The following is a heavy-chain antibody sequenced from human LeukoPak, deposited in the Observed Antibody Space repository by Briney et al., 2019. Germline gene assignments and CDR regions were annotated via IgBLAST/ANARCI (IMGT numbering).Heavy chain of an antibody. J-gene: IGHJ5*02. V-gene: IGHV1-46*01. Sequence: ASMKVSCKASGYTFTDCYMHWVRQATGQGPGWMGVISPSGGSTTYAQKFQGRVTLTRDMSTSTDYLELSSLRSEDTAVYYCARDNSVRDEAWWFNPWGQGTLVTVSS. CDR3: ARDNSVRDEAWWFNP. CDR2: ISPSGGST. D-gene: IGHD5-24*01. CDR1: GYTFTDCY.